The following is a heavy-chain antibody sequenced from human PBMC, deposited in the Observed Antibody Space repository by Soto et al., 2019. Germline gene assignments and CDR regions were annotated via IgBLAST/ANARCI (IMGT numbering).Heavy chain of an antibody. D-gene: IGHD4-17*01. V-gene: IGHV3-21*01. CDR3: ARETPLHPDYGGNPLSDY. CDR2: ISTSSSYI. Sequence: MNWVRHAPGKGLEWVSSISTSSSYIHYADSVKGRFTISRDNDENSLYLQMNSLRAEDTAIYYCARETPLHPDYGGNPLSDYWGQGTLVTVSS. J-gene: IGHJ4*02.